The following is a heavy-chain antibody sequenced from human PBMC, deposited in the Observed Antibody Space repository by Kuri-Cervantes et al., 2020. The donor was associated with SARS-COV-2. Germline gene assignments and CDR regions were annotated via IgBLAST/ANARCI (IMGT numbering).Heavy chain of an antibody. CDR1: GFTFSSYS. D-gene: IGHD3-22*01. J-gene: IGHJ6*03. CDR3: ARGPYYYDSSGYLVDYYMDV. CDR2: ISSSSSYI. V-gene: IGHV3-21*01. Sequence: GGSLRLSCAASGFTFSSYSMNWVRQAPGKGLEWVSSISSSSSYIYYADSVKGRFTISRDNAKNSLYLQMNSLRAEDTAVYYCARGPYYYDSSGYLVDYYMDVWGKGTTVTVSS.